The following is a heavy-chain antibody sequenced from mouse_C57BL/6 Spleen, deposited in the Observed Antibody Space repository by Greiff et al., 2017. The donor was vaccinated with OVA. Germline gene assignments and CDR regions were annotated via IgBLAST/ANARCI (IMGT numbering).Heavy chain of an antibody. CDR1: GYTFTSYW. CDR2: IYPSDSET. V-gene: IGHV1-61*01. Sequence: VQLQQPGAELVRPGSSVKLSCKASGYTFTSYWMDWVKQRPGQGLEWIGNIYPSDSETHYNQKFKDKATLTVDKSSSTAYMQLSSLTSEDSAVYYCARGELGDYFDYWGQGTTLTVSS. J-gene: IGHJ2*01. D-gene: IGHD4-1*01. CDR3: ARGELGDYFDY.